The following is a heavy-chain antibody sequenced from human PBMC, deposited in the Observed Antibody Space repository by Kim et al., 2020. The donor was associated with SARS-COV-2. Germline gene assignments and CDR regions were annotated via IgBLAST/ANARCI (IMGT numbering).Heavy chain of an antibody. Sequence: SETLSLTCTVSGGSISSGGYYWSWIRQHPGKGLEWIGYIYYSGSTYYNPSLKSRVTISVDTSKNQFSLKLSSVTAADTAVYYCAREYGDYGGQFDYWGQGTLVTVSS. CDR3: AREYGDYGGQFDY. CDR2: IYYSGST. V-gene: IGHV4-31*03. J-gene: IGHJ4*02. CDR1: GGSISSGGYY. D-gene: IGHD4-17*01.